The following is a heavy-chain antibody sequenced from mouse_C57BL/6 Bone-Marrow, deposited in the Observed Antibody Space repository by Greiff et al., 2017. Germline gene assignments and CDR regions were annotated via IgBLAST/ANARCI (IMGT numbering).Heavy chain of an antibody. CDR2: ISSGGSYT. Sequence: EVKLQESGGDLVKPGGSLKLSCAASGFTFSSYGMSWVRQTPDKRLAWVATISSGGSYTYYPDSVKGRFTISRDNAKNTLYLQMSSLKSEDTAMYYCARKDYYGSSAWFAYWGQGTLVTVSA. D-gene: IGHD1-1*01. V-gene: IGHV5-6*01. CDR3: ARKDYYGSSAWFAY. J-gene: IGHJ3*01. CDR1: GFTFSSYG.